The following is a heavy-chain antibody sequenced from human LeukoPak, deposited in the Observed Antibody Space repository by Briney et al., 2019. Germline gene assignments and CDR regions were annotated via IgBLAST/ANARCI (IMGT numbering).Heavy chain of an antibody. CDR1: GYTFTSYG. Sequence: ASVKVSCKASGYTFTSYGISWVRQAPGQGLEWMGWISAYNGNTNYAQKLQGRVTMTTDTSTSTAYMELRSLRSDDTAVYYCARIGLPSGSYYSGAFDIWGQGTMVTVSS. D-gene: IGHD1-26*01. CDR2: ISAYNGNT. V-gene: IGHV1-18*01. J-gene: IGHJ3*02. CDR3: ARIGLPSGSYYSGAFDI.